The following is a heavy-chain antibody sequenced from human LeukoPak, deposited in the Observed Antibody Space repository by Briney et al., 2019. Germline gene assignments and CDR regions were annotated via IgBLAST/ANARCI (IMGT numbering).Heavy chain of an antibody. CDR2: IYSGGST. J-gene: IGHJ6*02. V-gene: IGHV3-66*01. CDR1: GFTVSSNY. CDR3: ARDGDYGSGSGDNIDV. D-gene: IGHD3-10*01. Sequence: PGGSLRLSCAASGFTVSSNYMSWVRQAPGKGLECVSVIYSGGSTYYADSVKGRFTISRDNSKNTLYLQMNSLRAEDTAVYYCARDGDYGSGSGDNIDVWGQGTTVTVSS.